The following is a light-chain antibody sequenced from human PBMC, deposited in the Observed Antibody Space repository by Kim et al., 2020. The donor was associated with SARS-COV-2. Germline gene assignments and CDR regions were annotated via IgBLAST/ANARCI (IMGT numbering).Light chain of an antibody. Sequence: PRQSITISCTGTSSDVGGYNYVSWYQQHPGKAPKLMIYDVSNRPSGVSNRFSGSKSGNTASLTISGRQAEDEADYYCSSYTSSSTPLVFGTGTKVTVL. CDR2: DVS. CDR3: SSYTSSSTPLV. J-gene: IGLJ1*01. CDR1: SSDVGGYNY. V-gene: IGLV2-14*03.